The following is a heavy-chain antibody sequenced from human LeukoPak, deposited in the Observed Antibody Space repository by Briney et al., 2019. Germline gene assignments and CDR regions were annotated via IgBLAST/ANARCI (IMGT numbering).Heavy chain of an antibody. J-gene: IGHJ4*02. CDR1: GFTFSNAW. D-gene: IGHD3-10*01. CDR3: AKGSYGSGSYFDY. Sequence: GGSLRLSCAASGFTFSNAWMSWVRQAPGKGLEWVGRIKSKTDGGTTDYAAPVKGRFTISREDSKNTLYLQMNSLRAEDTAVYYCAKGSYGSGSYFDYWGQGTLVTVSS. CDR2: IKSKTDGGTT. V-gene: IGHV3-15*01.